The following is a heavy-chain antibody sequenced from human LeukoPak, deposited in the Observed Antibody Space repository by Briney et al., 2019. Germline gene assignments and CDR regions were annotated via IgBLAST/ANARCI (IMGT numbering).Heavy chain of an antibody. D-gene: IGHD1-7*01. CDR1: GFTFSSYA. CDR3: AKVKGRGYNWNYYFDY. J-gene: IGHJ4*02. Sequence: GGSLRLSCAASGFTFSSYAMSWVRQAPGKGLEWVSAISGSGGSTYYADSVKGRFTISRDNSKNTLYLQMNSLRAEDTAVYYCAKVKGRGYNWNYYFDYWGQGTLVTASS. CDR2: ISGSGGST. V-gene: IGHV3-23*01.